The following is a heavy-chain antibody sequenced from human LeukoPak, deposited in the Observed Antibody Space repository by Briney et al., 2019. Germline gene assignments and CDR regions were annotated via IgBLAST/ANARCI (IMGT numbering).Heavy chain of an antibody. J-gene: IGHJ4*02. V-gene: IGHV3-21*01. CDR1: GFTFSSYS. CDR2: ISSSSSYI. Sequence: GGSLRLSCAASGFTFSSYSMNWVRQAPGKVLEWVSSISSSSSYIYYADSVKGRFTISRDNAKNSLYLQMNSLRAEDTAVYYCAREGIYSYGPFDYWGQGTLVTVSP. D-gene: IGHD5-18*01. CDR3: AREGIYSYGPFDY.